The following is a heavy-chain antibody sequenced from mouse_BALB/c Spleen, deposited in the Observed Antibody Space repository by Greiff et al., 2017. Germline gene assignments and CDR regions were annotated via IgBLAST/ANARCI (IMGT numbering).Heavy chain of an antibody. Sequence: EVKLVESGGGLVKPGGSLKLSCAASGFTFSDYYMYWVRQTPEKRLEWVATISDGGSYTYYPDSVKGRFTISRDNAKNNLYLQMSSLKSEDTAMYYCARGGYYEAMDYWGQGTSGTVSS. CDR1: GFTFSDYY. V-gene: IGHV5-4*02. J-gene: IGHJ4*01. CDR3: ARGGYYEAMDY. CDR2: ISDGGSYT. D-gene: IGHD2-3*01.